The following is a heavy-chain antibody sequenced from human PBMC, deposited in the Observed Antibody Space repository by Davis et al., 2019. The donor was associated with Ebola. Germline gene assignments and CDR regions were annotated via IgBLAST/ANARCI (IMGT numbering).Heavy chain of an antibody. CDR3: ARGVRGVIGY. Sequence: MPGGSLRLSCAVYGGSFSGYYWSWIRQPPGKGLEWIGEINHSGSTTYNPSLKSRVTLSVDTSKNQFSLKLCSVTAADTAVYYCARGVRGVIGYWGQGTLVTVSS. CDR2: INHSGST. D-gene: IGHD3-10*01. CDR1: GGSFSGYY. V-gene: IGHV4-34*01. J-gene: IGHJ4*02.